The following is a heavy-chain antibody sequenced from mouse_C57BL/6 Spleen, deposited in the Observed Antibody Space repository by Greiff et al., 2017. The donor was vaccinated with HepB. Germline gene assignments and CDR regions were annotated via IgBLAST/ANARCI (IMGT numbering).Heavy chain of an antibody. CDR2: ISDGGSYT. J-gene: IGHJ1*03. Sequence: EVMLVESGGGLVKPGGSLKLSCAASGFTFSSYAMSWVRQTPEKRLEWVATISDGGSYTYYPDNVKGRFTISRDNAKNNLYLQMSHPKSEDTAMYYCARDLITTVGWYFDVWGTGTTVTVSS. CDR3: ARDLITTVGWYFDV. D-gene: IGHD1-1*01. V-gene: IGHV5-4*01. CDR1: GFTFSSYA.